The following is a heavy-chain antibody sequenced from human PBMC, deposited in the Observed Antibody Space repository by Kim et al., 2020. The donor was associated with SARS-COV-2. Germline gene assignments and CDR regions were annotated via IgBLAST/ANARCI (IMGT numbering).Heavy chain of an antibody. CDR1: GVSISTNYHY. CDR3: ACNVGSTPHYYFDY. Sequence: SETLSLTCSVSGVSISTNYHYWGWVRQSPGKGLEWIGSVYNSGTTYYNPSLKSRVTILGDTSKNQFSLNMKSVTAADTAVHYCACNVGSTPHYYFDYWG. J-gene: IGHJ4*01. D-gene: IGHD1-26*01. V-gene: IGHV4-39*07. CDR2: VYNSGTT.